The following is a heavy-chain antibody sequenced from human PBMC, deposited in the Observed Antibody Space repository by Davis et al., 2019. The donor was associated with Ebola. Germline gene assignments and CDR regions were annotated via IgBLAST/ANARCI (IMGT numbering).Heavy chain of an antibody. J-gene: IGHJ6*02. CDR3: ARDRIAVAGGYYYYGMDV. CDR1: GFTFSSYA. CDR2: ISYDGSNK. Sequence: GESLKISCAASGFTFSSYAMHWVRQAPGKGLEWVAVISYDGSNKYYADSVKGRFTISRDNSKNTLYLQMNSLRAEDTAVYYCARDRIAVAGGYYYYGMDVWGQGTTVTVSS. V-gene: IGHV3-30-3*01. D-gene: IGHD6-19*01.